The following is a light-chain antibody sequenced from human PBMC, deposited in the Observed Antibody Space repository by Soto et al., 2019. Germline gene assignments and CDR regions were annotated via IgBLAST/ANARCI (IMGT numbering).Light chain of an antibody. Sequence: QSVLTQPPSASGTPGQRVTISCSGGSSNIGSNTVNWYRQLQGTAPKLLIYSNNQRPSGVPDRFSGSKSGTSASLAISGLQSEYEADYYCAAWDDSLNGPVFGGGTKLTVL. CDR2: SNN. CDR1: SSNIGSNT. V-gene: IGLV1-44*01. CDR3: AAWDDSLNGPV. J-gene: IGLJ2*01.